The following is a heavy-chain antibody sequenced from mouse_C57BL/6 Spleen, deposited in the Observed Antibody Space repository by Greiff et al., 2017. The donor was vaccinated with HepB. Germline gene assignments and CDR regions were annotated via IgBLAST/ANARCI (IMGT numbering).Heavy chain of an antibody. CDR2: IDPSDSYT. D-gene: IGHD2-4*01. Sequence: QVQLKQPGAELVMPGASVKLSCKASGYTFTSYWMHWVKQRPGQGLEWIGEIDPSDSYTNYNQKFKGKSTLTVDKSSSTAYMQLSSLTSEDSAVYYCARRAITGAMDYWGQGTSVTVSS. CDR1: GYTFTSYW. J-gene: IGHJ4*01. V-gene: IGHV1-69*01. CDR3: ARRAITGAMDY.